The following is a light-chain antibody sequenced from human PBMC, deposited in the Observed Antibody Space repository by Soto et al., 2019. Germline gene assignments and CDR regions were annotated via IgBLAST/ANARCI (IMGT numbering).Light chain of an antibody. CDR1: STDIGRYDY. J-gene: IGLJ1*01. CDR2: DVT. V-gene: IGLV2-11*01. CDR3: CSYAGRYSYV. Sequence: QSALTQPRSVSGSPGQSVTISCTGTSTDIGRYDYVSWYQQHPDKVPKLMIYDVTERPSGVPGRFSGSKSGITASLTISGLQADDEADYYCCSYAGRYSYVFGSGTKVTVL.